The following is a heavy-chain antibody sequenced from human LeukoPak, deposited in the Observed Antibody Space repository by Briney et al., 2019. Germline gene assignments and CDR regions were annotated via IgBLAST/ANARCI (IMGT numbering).Heavy chain of an antibody. CDR2: ISAYNGNT. V-gene: IGHV1-18*01. D-gene: IGHD3-22*01. J-gene: IGHJ4*02. CDR1: GYTFTSYG. CDR3: ARVHYYDSSGYCDY. Sequence: ASVKVSCKASGYTFTSYGTSWVRQAPGQGLEWMGWISAYNGNTNYAQKLQGRVTMTTDTSTSTAYMELRSLRSDDTAVYYCARVHYYDSSGYCDYWGQGTLVTVSS.